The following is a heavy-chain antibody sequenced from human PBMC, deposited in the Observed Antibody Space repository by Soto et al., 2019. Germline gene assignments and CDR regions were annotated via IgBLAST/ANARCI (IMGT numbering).Heavy chain of an antibody. Sequence: GVSVELSWKASGFTFTSYSSSWVRQAPRKGLEGMGWISAYNGNTNYAQKLQGTVTMTTDTSTSTAYMELRSLRSDDTAVYSSAREFWYYYGSGSYSTHGLGYFGYWGQGTLVTVSS. CDR2: ISAYNGNT. V-gene: IGHV1-18*01. CDR1: GFTFTSYS. D-gene: IGHD3-10*01. J-gene: IGHJ4*02. CDR3: AREFWYYYGSGSYSTHGLGYFGY.